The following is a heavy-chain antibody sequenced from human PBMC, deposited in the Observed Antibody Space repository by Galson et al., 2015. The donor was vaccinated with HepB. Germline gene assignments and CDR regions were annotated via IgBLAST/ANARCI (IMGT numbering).Heavy chain of an antibody. V-gene: IGHV1-18*04. CDR2: ISVYNGNT. CDR1: GYSFPSYG. D-gene: IGHD5-24*01. CDR3: ARGVEKGWFDP. Sequence: SVKVSCKASGYSFPSYGFTWVRQAPGQGLEWLGWISVYNGNTKYEQKFQGRVTMTTVTSTTTAYLELRNLRSDDTAVYYCARGVEKGWFDPWGQGTLVTVSS. J-gene: IGHJ5*02.